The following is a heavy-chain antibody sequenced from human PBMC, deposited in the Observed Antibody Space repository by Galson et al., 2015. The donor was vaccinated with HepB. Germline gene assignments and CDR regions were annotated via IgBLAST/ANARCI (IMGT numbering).Heavy chain of an antibody. J-gene: IGHJ4*02. CDR2: IYYGGSGTT. CDR3: ARPRYCSSATCTAAFDY. D-gene: IGHD2-2*01. V-gene: IGHV4-39*01. CDR1: GGSIVSSSHY. Sequence: SETLSLTCTVSGGSIVSSSHYWGWIRQPPGKGLEWIGRIYYGGSGTTLYNPSLKIRVTISVDPSKNQFSLELRSVTAADTAVYYCARPRYCSSATCTAAFDYWGQGTLVTVPS.